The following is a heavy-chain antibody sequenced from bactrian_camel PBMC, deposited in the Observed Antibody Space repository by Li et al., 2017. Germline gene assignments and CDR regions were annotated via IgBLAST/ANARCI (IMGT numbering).Heavy chain of an antibody. J-gene: IGHJ4*01. CDR1: GRPHISNC. CDR3: AAVLCGSVRTGTLRATD. CDR2: IWNGGGHR. D-gene: IGHD6*01. Sequence: VQLVESGGGSVEAGGSLRLSCAASGRPHISNCIGWFKDGEAVAGIWNGGGHRYLAESVKGRFAISHDNAESTVYLDVNNLKVEDTGMYRCAAVLCGSVRTGTLRATDWGQGTQVTVS. V-gene: IGHV3S63*01.